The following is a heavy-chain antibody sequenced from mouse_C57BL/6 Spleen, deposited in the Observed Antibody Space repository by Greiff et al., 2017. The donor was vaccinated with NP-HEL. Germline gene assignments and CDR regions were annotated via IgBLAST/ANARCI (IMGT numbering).Heavy chain of an antibody. Sequence: QVQLKQSGAELVRPGTSVKVSCKASGYAFTNYLIEWVKQRPGQGLEWIGVINPGSGGTNYNEKFKGKATLTADKSSSTAYMQLSSLTSEDSAVYFCARWGYYGSSYRYFDVWGTGTTVTVSS. CDR1: GYAFTNYL. V-gene: IGHV1-54*01. CDR3: ARWGYYGSSYRYFDV. CDR2: INPGSGGT. D-gene: IGHD1-1*01. J-gene: IGHJ1*03.